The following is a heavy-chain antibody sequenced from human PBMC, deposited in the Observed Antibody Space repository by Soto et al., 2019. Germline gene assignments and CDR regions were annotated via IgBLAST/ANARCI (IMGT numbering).Heavy chain of an antibody. V-gene: IGHV3-13*01. CDR3: ARGQEVGAHFFDS. CDR1: GFTFSCFD. Sequence: GGSLRLSCEASGFTFSCFDMHWVRQPTGKGLEWVSTIGTAGDTYYAVSVKGRFTISRDNAKNSLSLQMNSLRAGDTAVYFCARGQEVGAHFFDSWGQGTQVTVSS. J-gene: IGHJ4*02. CDR2: IGTAGDT. D-gene: IGHD2-15*01.